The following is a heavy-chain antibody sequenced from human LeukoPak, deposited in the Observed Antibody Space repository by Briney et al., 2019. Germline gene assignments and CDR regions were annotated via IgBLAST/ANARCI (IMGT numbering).Heavy chain of an antibody. J-gene: IGHJ4*02. CDR2: ISAYNGNT. CDR3: ARDVDGNSSSVRDY. V-gene: IGHV1-18*01. D-gene: IGHD4-23*01. CDR1: GYTFTSYG. Sequence: ASVKVSCKASGYTFTSYGISWVRQAPGQGLEWMGWISAYNGNTNYAQKLQGRVTMTTDTSTSTAYMELRSLRSDDTAVYYCARDVDGNSSSVRDYWGQGTLVTVSS.